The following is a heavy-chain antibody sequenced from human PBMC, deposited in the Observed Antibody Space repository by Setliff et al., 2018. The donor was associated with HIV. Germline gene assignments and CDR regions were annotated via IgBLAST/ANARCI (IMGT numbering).Heavy chain of an antibody. CDR1: GGSISNYY. CDR3: ARGGYRDGYDY. D-gene: IGHD5-18*01. CDR2: SYHSGST. V-gene: IGHV4-59*01. Sequence: PSETLSLTCTVSGGSISNYYWSWIRQPPGKGLEWIGFSYHSGSTKYNPSLKSRVTISVDTSRNQFSLKLSSVAAADTAVYYCARGGYRDGYDYWGQGTLVTVSS. J-gene: IGHJ4*02.